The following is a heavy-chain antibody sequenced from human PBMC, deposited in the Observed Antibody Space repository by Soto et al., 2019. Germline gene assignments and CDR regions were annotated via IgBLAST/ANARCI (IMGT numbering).Heavy chain of an antibody. CDR2: ISWDGGST. J-gene: IGHJ6*02. CDR1: GFTFDDYT. V-gene: IGHV3-43*01. CDR3: AKDIAGARTYYYYGMDV. Sequence: VGSLRLSCAASGFTFDDYTMHWVRQAPGKGLEWVSLISWDGGSTYYADSVKGRFTISRDNSKNSLYLQMNSLRTEDTALYYCAKDIAGARTYYYYGMDVWGQGTTVTVSS. D-gene: IGHD6-6*01.